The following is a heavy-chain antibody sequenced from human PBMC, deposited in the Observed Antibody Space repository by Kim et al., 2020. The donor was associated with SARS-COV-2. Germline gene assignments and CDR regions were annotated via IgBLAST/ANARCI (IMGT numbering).Heavy chain of an antibody. D-gene: IGHD2-2*01. CDR1: GFTFSSYW. J-gene: IGHJ6*02. V-gene: IGHV3-74*01. Sequence: GGSLRLSCAASGFTFSSYWMHWVRQAPGKGLVWVSRINSDGSSTSYADSVKGRFTISRDNAKNTLYLQMNSLRAEDTAVYYCAREVPAAMTLGMDVWGRGTTVTVSS. CDR2: INSDGSST. CDR3: AREVPAAMTLGMDV.